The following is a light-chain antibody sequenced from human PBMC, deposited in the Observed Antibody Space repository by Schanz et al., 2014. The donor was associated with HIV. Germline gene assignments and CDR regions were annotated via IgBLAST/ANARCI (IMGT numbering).Light chain of an antibody. Sequence: EFVLTQSPATLSLSPGKRATLSCRASQSVSSSYFAWYPQKPGQAPRLLIYGASNRATGIPDRFSGSGSGTDFTLTSSRLEPEDFAVYYCQQYGSSPLFGPGTKVDIK. CDR1: QSVSSSY. CDR3: QQYGSSPL. V-gene: IGKV3-20*01. J-gene: IGKJ3*01. CDR2: GAS.